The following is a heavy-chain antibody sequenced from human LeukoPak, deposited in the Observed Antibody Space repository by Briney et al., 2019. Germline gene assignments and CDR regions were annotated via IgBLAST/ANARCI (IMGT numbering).Heavy chain of an antibody. D-gene: IGHD3-10*01. CDR2: INHSGST. CDR3: ARDITMVRGPGL. Sequence: SETLTLTCAVYGGSFSGYYWSWIRQPPGKGLEWIGEINHSGSTNYNPSLKSRVTISVDTSKNQFSLKLSSVTAADTAVYYCARDITMVRGPGLWGQGTLVTVSS. V-gene: IGHV4-34*01. CDR1: GGSFSGYY. J-gene: IGHJ4*02.